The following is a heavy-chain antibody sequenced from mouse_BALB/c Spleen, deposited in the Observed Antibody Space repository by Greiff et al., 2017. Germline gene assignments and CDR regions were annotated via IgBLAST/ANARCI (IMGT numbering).Heavy chain of an antibody. CDR3: ASEPKIYYDYDWFAY. D-gene: IGHD2-4*01. V-gene: IGHV14-3*02. CDR1: GFNIKDTY. Sequence: EVKLQQSGAELVKPGASVKLSCTASGFNIKDTYMHWVKQRPEQGLEWIGRIDPANGNTKYDPKFQGKATITADTSSNTAYLQLSSLTSEDTAVYYCASEPKIYYDYDWFAYWGQGTLVTVSA. J-gene: IGHJ3*01. CDR2: IDPANGNT.